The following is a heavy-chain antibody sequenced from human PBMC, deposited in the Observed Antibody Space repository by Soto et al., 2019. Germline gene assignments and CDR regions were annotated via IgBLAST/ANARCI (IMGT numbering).Heavy chain of an antibody. CDR1: GGSLSGHY. Sequence: SETLSRTCAVDGGSLSGHYWSWLRQPPGKGLEWIGEINHLGSTDYNPSLRSRVTLSVDRSKNEFSLRLSSVTAADTAVYYCASPQYFWHYPFVDWRQATLVTVTS. J-gene: IGHJ4*02. D-gene: IGHD1-7*01. V-gene: IGHV4-34*01. CDR3: ASPQYFWHYPFVD. CDR2: INHLGST.